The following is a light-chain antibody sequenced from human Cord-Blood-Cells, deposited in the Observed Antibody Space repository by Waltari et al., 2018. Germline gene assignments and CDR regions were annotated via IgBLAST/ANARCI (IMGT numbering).Light chain of an antibody. CDR2: AAS. Sequence: DIQLTQSPSFLSASVGDRVTITCRASQGISSYLALYQQKPGKAPKLLIYAASTLQSGVPSRFSGSGSGTEFTLTISSLQPEDFATYYCQQLNSYRYTFGQGTKLEIK. CDR1: QGISSY. CDR3: QQLNSYRYT. J-gene: IGKJ2*01. V-gene: IGKV1-9*01.